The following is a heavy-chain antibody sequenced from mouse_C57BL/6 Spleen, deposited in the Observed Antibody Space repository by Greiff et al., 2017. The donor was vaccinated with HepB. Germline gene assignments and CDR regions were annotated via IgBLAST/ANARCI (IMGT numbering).Heavy chain of an antibody. CDR3: TTSYYGSSDY. CDR1: GFNIKDDY. Sequence: EVKLMESGAELVRPGASVKLSCTASGFNIKDDYMHWVKQRPEQGLEWIGWIDPENGDTEYASKFQGKATITADTSSNTAYLQLSSLTSEDTAVYYCTTSYYGSSDYWGQGTTLTVSS. D-gene: IGHD1-1*01. CDR2: IDPENGDT. V-gene: IGHV14-4*01. J-gene: IGHJ2*01.